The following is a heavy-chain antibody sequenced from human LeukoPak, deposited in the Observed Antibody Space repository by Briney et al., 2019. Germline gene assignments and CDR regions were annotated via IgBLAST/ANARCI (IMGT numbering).Heavy chain of an antibody. J-gene: IGHJ4*02. D-gene: IGHD3-22*01. V-gene: IGHV1-24*01. Sequence: GASVKVSCKVSGYTLPELSMYWVRQAPGKGLEWMGGLDPEDDEMIYAQKFRGRVSMTEDTMTNTAYMELSSLTSEDTAMYYCATSRTGRVVAISGSYFDYWGQGTLVTVCS. CDR1: GYTLPELS. CDR3: ATSRTGRVVAISGSYFDY. CDR2: LDPEDDEM.